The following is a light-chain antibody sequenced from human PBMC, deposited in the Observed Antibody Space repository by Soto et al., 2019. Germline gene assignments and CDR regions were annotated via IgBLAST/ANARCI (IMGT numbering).Light chain of an antibody. V-gene: IGLV1-40*01. CDR1: SSDIGAGHD. CDR3: QSYDSSLNNYA. CDR2: SNA. J-gene: IGLJ1*01. Sequence: QSVVTQPPSVSEAPGQRVTISCTGTSSDIGAGHDVHWYQQLPGAAPKLLIYSNAIRPSGVPDRFSGSKSGTSASLAITGLRAEDEADYYCQSYDSSLNNYAFGTGTKVTVL.